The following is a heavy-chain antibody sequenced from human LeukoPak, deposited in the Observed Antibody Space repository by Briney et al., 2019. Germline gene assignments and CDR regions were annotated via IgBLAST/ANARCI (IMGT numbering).Heavy chain of an antibody. Sequence: SVKVSCKASGGTFSSYAISWVRQAPGQGLEWMGGIIPIFGTANYAQKFPGRVTITVDESTSTAYMELSSLRSEDTAVYYCARDGLTGSSDWVDPWGQGTLGTVSS. CDR1: GGTFSSYA. CDR3: ARDGLTGSSDWVDP. J-gene: IGHJ5*02. D-gene: IGHD3/OR15-3a*01. CDR2: IIPIFGTA. V-gene: IGHV1-69*13.